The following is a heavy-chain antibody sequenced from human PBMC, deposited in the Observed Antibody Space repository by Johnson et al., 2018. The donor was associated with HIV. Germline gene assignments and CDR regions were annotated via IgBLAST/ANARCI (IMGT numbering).Heavy chain of an antibody. J-gene: IGHJ3*02. V-gene: IGHV3-30-3*01. CDR1: GFTFSSYA. Sequence: VQLVESGGGVVQPGRSLRLSCAASGFTFSSYAMHWVRQAPGKGLEWVAVISYDGSNKYYADSVKGRFTISRDNSKNTLYLQMNSLRAEDTAVYYCAREGGAVASRGFDIWGQGTMGTVSS. CDR3: AREGGAVASRGFDI. D-gene: IGHD6-19*01. CDR2: ISYDGSNK.